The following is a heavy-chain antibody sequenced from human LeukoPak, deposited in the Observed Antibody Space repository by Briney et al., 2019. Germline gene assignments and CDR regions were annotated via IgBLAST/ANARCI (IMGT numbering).Heavy chain of an antibody. V-gene: IGHV3-53*01. D-gene: IGHD6-13*01. CDR3: AREVPGIAAAGTDY. CDR1: GFTVSSNS. CDR2: IYSGGST. J-gene: IGHJ4*02. Sequence: QPGGSLRLSCTVSGFTVSSNSWSWVRQAPGKGLEWVSVIYSGGSTYYADSVKGRFTISRDNSRNTLYLQMNSLRAEDTAVYYCAREVPGIAAAGTDYWGQGTLVTVSS.